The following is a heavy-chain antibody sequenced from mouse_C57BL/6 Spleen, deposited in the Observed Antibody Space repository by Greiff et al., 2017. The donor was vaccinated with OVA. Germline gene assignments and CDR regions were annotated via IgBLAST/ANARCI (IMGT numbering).Heavy chain of an antibody. CDR3: ARDPDY. CDR2: IDPSDSYT. Sequence: QVQLQQPGAELVRPGTSVKLSCKASGYTFTSYWMHWVKQKPGQGLEWIGVIDPSDSYTNYNQKFKGKATLTVDTSSSTAYMQLSSLTSEDAAVYYCARDPDYWDQGTSVTVSS. V-gene: IGHV1-59*01. J-gene: IGHJ4*01. CDR1: GYTFTSYW.